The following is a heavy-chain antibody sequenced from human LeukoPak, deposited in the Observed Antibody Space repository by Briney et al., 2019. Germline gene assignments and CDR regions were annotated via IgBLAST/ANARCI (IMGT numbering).Heavy chain of an antibody. CDR2: IKSKTDGGTT. V-gene: IGHV3-15*01. Sequence: GGSLRLSCAASGFTFSNAWMSWVRQAPGKGLEWVGCIKSKTDGGTTDYAAPVKGRFTISRDDSKNTLYLQMNSLKTDDTAVYYCTTGGIHPSVDYWGQGTLVTVSS. J-gene: IGHJ4*02. CDR1: GFTFSNAW. D-gene: IGHD5-18*01. CDR3: TTGGIHPSVDY.